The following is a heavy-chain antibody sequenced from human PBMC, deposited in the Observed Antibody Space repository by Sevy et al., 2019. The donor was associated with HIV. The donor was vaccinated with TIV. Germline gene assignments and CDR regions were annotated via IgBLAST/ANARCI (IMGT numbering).Heavy chain of an antibody. CDR2: ISGSTIDT. CDR3: AKDRTYSLSWYYLDH. D-gene: IGHD6-13*01. V-gene: IGHV3-23*01. Sequence: GESLKISCAASGFTFGNYAMNWVRQAPGKGLAWVSSISGSTIDTSYADSVEGRFTISRNNSQNTLYLEMNSLRAEDTAVYYCAKDRTYSLSWYYLDHWGQGTLVTVSS. J-gene: IGHJ4*02. CDR1: GFTFGNYA.